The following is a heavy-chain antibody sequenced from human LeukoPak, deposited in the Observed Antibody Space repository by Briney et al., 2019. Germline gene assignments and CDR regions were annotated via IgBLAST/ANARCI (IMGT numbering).Heavy chain of an antibody. J-gene: IGHJ4*02. CDR3: AIQLWPYFDY. Sequence: SETLSLTCAVYGGSFSGYYWSWIRQPPGKGLEWIGEINHSGSTNYNPSLKSRVTISVDTSKNQFSLKLSSVTAADTAVYYCAIQLWPYFDYWGQGTLVTVCS. CDR2: INHSGST. CDR1: GGSFSGYY. D-gene: IGHD5-18*01. V-gene: IGHV4-34*01.